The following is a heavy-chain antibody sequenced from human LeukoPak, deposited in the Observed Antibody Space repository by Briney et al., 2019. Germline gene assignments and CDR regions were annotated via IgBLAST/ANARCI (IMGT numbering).Heavy chain of an antibody. CDR3: ARDFSSWSHYKGNRFDP. D-gene: IGHD6-6*01. V-gene: IGHV4-39*02. CDR1: GGPINSENIY. CDR2: IYYSWST. J-gene: IGHJ5*02. Sequence: SETLSLTCTVSGGPINSENIYWGWIRQPPGKGLEWIGTIYYSWSTYYNPPLKSRVTMSVDTSKNQFSLKLTSVTAADTAVYYCARDFSSWSHYKGNRFDPWGQGSLVTVSS.